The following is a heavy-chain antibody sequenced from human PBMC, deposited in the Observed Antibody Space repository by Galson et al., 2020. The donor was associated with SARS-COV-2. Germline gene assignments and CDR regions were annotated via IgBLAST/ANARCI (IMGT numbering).Heavy chain of an antibody. D-gene: IGHD3-22*01. Sequence: ETSETLSLTCTVSGGSISSGDYYWSWIRQPPGKGLEWTGYTYYSGSTYYNPSLKSRVTISVDTSKKQFSLKLSYVTAADTALYYCARLDSRGYRAGAAFDIWGQWTMVTVSS. CDR3: ARLDSRGYRAGAAFDI. J-gene: IGHJ3*02. CDR2: TYYSGST. CDR1: GGSISSGDYY. V-gene: IGHV4-30-4*01.